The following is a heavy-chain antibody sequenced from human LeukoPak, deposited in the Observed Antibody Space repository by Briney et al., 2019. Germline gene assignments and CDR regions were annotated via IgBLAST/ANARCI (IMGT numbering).Heavy chain of an antibody. Sequence: ASVKVSCKASGYTFTSYGISWVRQAPGQGLEWMGWISAYNGNINYAQKLQGRVTMTTDTSTSTAYMELRSLRSDDTAVYYCARDLRFLGSYYGPPIYYFDYWGQGTLVTVSS. J-gene: IGHJ4*02. CDR1: GYTFTSYG. V-gene: IGHV1-18*01. D-gene: IGHD3-10*01. CDR3: ARDLRFLGSYYGPPIYYFDY. CDR2: ISAYNGNI.